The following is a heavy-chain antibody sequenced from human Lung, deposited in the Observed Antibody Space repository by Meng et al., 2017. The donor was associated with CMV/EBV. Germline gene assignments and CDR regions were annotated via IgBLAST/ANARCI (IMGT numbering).Heavy chain of an antibody. V-gene: IGHV4-4*02. CDR1: GDSSTNHTW. Sequence: VQSRGSGPALVKPSETLSLTCAVSGDSSTNHTWWAWVRQPPGKGLEWIGEIPHRGSSAYNPSLKSRVSMSIDKSKNQFSLKLTSVTAADTAVYHCLRRSGGSVWGQGTLVTVSS. D-gene: IGHD3-10*01. CDR2: IPHRGSS. CDR3: LRRSGGSV. J-gene: IGHJ1*01.